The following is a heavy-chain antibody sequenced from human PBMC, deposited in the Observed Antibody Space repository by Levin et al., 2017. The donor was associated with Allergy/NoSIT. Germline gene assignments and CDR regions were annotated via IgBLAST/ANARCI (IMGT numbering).Heavy chain of an antibody. CDR2: IYTSGST. CDR1: GDSISSYY. V-gene: IGHV4-4*07. CDR3: AREQVSSGGYLGPHTFDI. Sequence: SETLSLTCTVSGDSISSYYWSWIRQPAGKGLEWIGRIYTSGSTNYNPSLKSRVTMSVDTSKNQFSLNLSSVTAADTAVYYCAREQVSSGGYLGPHTFDIWGQGTMVTVSS. J-gene: IGHJ3*02. D-gene: IGHD6-19*01.